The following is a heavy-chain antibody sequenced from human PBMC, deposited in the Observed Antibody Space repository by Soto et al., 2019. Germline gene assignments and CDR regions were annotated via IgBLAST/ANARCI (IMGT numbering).Heavy chain of an antibody. Sequence: SVKVSCKASGGTFSSYAISWVRQAPGQGLEWMGGIIPIFGTANYAQKFQGRVTITADESTSTAYMELSSLRSEDTAVYYCARDYYGSGTFTPAAPPYYYYGMDVWGQGTTVTVSS. CDR2: IIPIFGTA. V-gene: IGHV1-69*13. D-gene: IGHD3-10*01. CDR3: ARDYYGSGTFTPAAPPYYYYGMDV. J-gene: IGHJ6*02. CDR1: GGTFSSYA.